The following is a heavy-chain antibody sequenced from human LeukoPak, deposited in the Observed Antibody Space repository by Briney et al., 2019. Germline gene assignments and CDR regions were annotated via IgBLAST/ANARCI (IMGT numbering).Heavy chain of an antibody. CDR1: GGSISSGGYY. D-gene: IGHD2-21*01. Sequence: PSETLSLTCTVSGGSISSGGYYWSWIRQHPGKGLEWIGYIYYSGSTYYNPSLKSRLTISVDTSKNQFSLKLSSVTAADTAVYYCARGFDSDWFDPWGQGTLVTVSS. J-gene: IGHJ5*02. CDR2: IYYSGST. V-gene: IGHV4-31*03. CDR3: ARGFDSDWFDP.